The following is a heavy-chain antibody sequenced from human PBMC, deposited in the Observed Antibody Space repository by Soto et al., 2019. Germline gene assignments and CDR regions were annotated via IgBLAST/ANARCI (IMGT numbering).Heavy chain of an antibody. J-gene: IGHJ4*02. CDR3: AKGGLGYCSGGSCYSDY. Sequence: EVQLLESGGGLAQPGGSLRLSCAASGFTFSSYAMSWVRQAPGKGLEWVSGISGSGGSTYYADSVKGRFTISRDNSKNTLYLQMNSVRAEDTAVYYCAKGGLGYCSGGSCYSDYWGQGTLVTVSS. CDR1: GFTFSSYA. CDR2: ISGSGGST. V-gene: IGHV3-23*01. D-gene: IGHD2-15*01.